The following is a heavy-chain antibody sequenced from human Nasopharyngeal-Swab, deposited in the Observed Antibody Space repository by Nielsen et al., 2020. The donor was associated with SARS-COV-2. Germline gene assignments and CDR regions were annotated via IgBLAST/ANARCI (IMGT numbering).Heavy chain of an antibody. Sequence: ASVKVSCKASGYTFTSYGISWVRQAPGQGLEWMGWISAYNGNTNYAQKLQGRVTMTEDTSTDTAYMELSSLRSEDTAVYYCATDLDSLLDGSGSYYKYGMDVWGQGTTVTVSS. D-gene: IGHD3-10*01. V-gene: IGHV1-18*01. CDR3: ATDLDSLLDGSGSYYKYGMDV. CDR2: ISAYNGNT. J-gene: IGHJ6*02. CDR1: GYTFTSYG.